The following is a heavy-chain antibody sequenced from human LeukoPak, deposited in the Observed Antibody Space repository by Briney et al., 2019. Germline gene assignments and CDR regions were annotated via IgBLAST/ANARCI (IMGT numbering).Heavy chain of an antibody. D-gene: IGHD1-26*01. CDR3: AREVVGAILNYMDV. CDR2: INPNSGGT. CDR1: GYTFTSYG. V-gene: IGHV1-2*02. Sequence: GASVKVSCKASGYTFTSYGISWVRQAPGQGLEWMGWINPNSGGTNYAQKFQGRVTMTRDTSISTAYMELSRLRSDDTAVYYCAREVVGAILNYMDVWGKGTTVTVSS. J-gene: IGHJ6*03.